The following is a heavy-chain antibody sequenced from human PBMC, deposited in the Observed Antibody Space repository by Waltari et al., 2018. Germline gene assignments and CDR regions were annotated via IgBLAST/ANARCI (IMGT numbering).Heavy chain of an antibody. V-gene: IGHV4-61*02. CDR1: GGSISSGSYY. J-gene: IGHJ4*02. Sequence: QVQLQESGPGLVKPSQTLSLTCTVSGGSISSGSYYWSWIRQPAGKGLEWIGRIYTSGRTNYNPSLKSRFTIAVDTSKNQFSLKLSSVTAADTAVYYCARSQYYYGSGSYYNWGHFDYWGQGTLVTVSS. CDR2: IYTSGRT. D-gene: IGHD3-10*01. CDR3: ARSQYYYGSGSYYNWGHFDY.